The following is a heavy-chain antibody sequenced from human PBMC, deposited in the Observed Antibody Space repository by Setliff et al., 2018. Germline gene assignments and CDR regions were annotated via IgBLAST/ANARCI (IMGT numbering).Heavy chain of an antibody. D-gene: IGHD3-10*01. CDR3: ATMAMNGSGY. Sequence: RASVKVSCKVSGYTFTDYYMHWVQQAPGKGLEWMGLVDPEDGETIYAEKFQGRVTITADTSTDTAYMELSSLRSEDTAVYYCATMAMNGSGYWGQGTLVTVSS. CDR2: VDPEDGET. J-gene: IGHJ4*02. V-gene: IGHV1-69-2*01. CDR1: GYTFTDYY.